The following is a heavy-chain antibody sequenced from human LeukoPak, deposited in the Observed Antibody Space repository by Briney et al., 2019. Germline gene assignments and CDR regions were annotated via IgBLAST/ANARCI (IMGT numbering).Heavy chain of an antibody. V-gene: IGHV3-20*04. J-gene: IGHJ4*02. CDR2: INWNGGST. Sequence: GGSLRLSCAASGFTFDDYGMSWVRRAPGKGLEWVSGINWNGGSTGYADSVKGRFTISRDNAKNSLYLQMNSLRAEDTALYYCARVNYGSGSYTYYFDYWGQGTLVTVSS. D-gene: IGHD3-10*01. CDR1: GFTFDDYG. CDR3: ARVNYGSGSYTYYFDY.